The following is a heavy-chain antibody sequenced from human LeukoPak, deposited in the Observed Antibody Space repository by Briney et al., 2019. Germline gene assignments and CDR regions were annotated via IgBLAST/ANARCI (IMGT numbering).Heavy chain of an antibody. CDR3: ARHEVYSTSYLDY. Sequence: PSETLSLTCTVSGGSISSYYWSWIRQPPGKGLEWIGYIYYSGSTNYNPSLKSRVTISVDTSKNQFSLKLSSVTAADTALYYCARHEVYSTSYLDYWGQGTLVTVSS. CDR2: IYYSGST. CDR1: GGSISSYY. V-gene: IGHV4-59*08. J-gene: IGHJ4*02. D-gene: IGHD6-6*01.